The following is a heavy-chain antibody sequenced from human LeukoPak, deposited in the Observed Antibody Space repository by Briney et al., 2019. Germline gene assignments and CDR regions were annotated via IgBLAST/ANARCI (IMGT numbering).Heavy chain of an antibody. V-gene: IGHV4-4*07. Sequence: SETLPLTCSVSGGSIRSYHWSWIRQPAGKGLEWMGRISNTGNTNYNPSLKSRVIMAVDTSKNQFSLKLNSVTAADTAVYYCAKSLAGSDAFDIWGQGTMVTVSS. CDR2: ISNTGNT. J-gene: IGHJ3*02. CDR3: AKSLAGSDAFDI. CDR1: GGSIRSYH. D-gene: IGHD3-10*01.